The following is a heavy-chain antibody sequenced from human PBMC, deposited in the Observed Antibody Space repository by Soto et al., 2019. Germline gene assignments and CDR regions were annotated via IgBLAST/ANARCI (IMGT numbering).Heavy chain of an antibody. J-gene: IGHJ4*02. CDR1: GFTFSTYA. CDR3: AKDRQPDGLWPFDH. D-gene: IGHD2-8*01. V-gene: IGHV3-23*01. Sequence: EVQLLESGGGLVQPGGSLRLSCAACGFTFSTYAMSWVRQAPGKGLEWVSGLFGNGGGISYADSVKGRFTISRDNSNNMLYLQMHSLRVEDTAVYYCAKDRQPDGLWPFDHWGQGTLVTVSS. CDR2: LFGNGGGI.